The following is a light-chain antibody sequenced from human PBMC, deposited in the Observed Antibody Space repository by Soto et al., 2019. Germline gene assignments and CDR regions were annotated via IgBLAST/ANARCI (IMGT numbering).Light chain of an antibody. CDR3: TSYASGSSHVV. Sequence: QSALPQPDSVSGSPGQSITLSCTGTSSDIGGYDYVSWYQRQPGKAPKLIIYDVNNRPSGVSNRFSGSKSGNTASLTISGLQAEDEADYYCTSYASGSSHVVFGGGTKLTVL. CDR2: DVN. CDR1: SSDIGGYDY. V-gene: IGLV2-14*01. J-gene: IGLJ2*01.